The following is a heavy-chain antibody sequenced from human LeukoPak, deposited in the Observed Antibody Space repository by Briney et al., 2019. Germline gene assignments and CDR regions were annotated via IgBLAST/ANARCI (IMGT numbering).Heavy chain of an antibody. CDR2: IKQDGSEK. CDR3: ARAGVIYGSGRGYYYYGMDV. J-gene: IGHJ6*02. Sequence: GGSLRLSCAASGFTFSSYWMSWVRQAPGKGLEWVANIKQDGSEKYYVDSVKGRFTISRDNAKNSLYLQMNSLRAEDTAVYYCARAGVIYGSGRGYYYYGMDVWGQGTTVTVSS. D-gene: IGHD3-10*01. CDR1: GFTFSSYW. V-gene: IGHV3-7*01.